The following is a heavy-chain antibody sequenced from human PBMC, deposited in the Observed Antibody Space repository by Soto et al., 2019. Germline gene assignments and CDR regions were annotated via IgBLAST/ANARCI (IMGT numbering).Heavy chain of an antibody. V-gene: IGHV1-3*01. CDR1: GYTFTNYA. CDR3: AGQNLIAAAPYGMDV. Sequence: QVQLVQSGAEVKKPGASVKVSCKASGYTFTNYAVHWVRQAPGQRLEWMGWINAGNGNTKYSQKFQGRVTITRDTTASTAYMELSSMRSEDTAVYYCAGQNLIAAAPYGMDVCGQGTTVTVSS. CDR2: INAGNGNT. J-gene: IGHJ6*02. D-gene: IGHD6-13*01.